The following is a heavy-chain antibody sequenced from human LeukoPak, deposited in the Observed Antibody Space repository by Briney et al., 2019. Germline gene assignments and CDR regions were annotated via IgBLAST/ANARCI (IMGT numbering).Heavy chain of an antibody. V-gene: IGHV1-69*13. CDR3: ASRPYDSSGDYVLPGRD. Sequence: SVKVSCKASGGTFSSYAISWVRQAPGQGLEWMGGIIPIFGTANYAQKFQGRVTITADESTSTAYMELSSLRSEDTAVYYCASRPYDSSGDYVLPGRDWGQGTLVTVSS. CDR1: GGTFSSYA. D-gene: IGHD3-22*01. CDR2: IIPIFGTA. J-gene: IGHJ4*02.